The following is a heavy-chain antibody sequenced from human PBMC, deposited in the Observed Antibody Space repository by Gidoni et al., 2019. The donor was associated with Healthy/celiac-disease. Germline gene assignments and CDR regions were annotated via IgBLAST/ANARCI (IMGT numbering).Heavy chain of an antibody. J-gene: IGHJ4*02. D-gene: IGHD3-10*01. CDR3: ARDLGKRGEKTYYFDY. CDR2: TYYMSKWYK. CDR1: GDSVPTNSAA. V-gene: IGHV6-1*01. Sequence: QVQLQQSGPGLVKPSQTLSLTCAISGDSVPTNSAAWNWIRQSPSRGLEWLGRTYYMSKWYKDYAVSVKSRITINPDTSKNQFSLQLNSVTPENTAVYYCARDLGKRGEKTYYFDYWGQGTLVTVSS.